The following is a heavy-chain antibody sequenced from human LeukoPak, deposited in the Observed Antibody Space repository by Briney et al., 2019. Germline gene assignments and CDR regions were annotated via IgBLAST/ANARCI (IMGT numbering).Heavy chain of an antibody. CDR3: ARLSGYGKGRYCSGGSCYR. D-gene: IGHD2-15*01. CDR2: IYHSGST. Sequence: SGTLSLTCSVSGGSITSNDWWSWVRQTPGKGLEWIGEIYHSGSTNYNPSLKSRVTISVDKSKNQFSLKLSSVTAADTAVYYCARLSGYGKGRYCSGGSCYRWGQGTLVTVSS. V-gene: IGHV4-4*02. J-gene: IGHJ4*02. CDR1: GGSITSNDW.